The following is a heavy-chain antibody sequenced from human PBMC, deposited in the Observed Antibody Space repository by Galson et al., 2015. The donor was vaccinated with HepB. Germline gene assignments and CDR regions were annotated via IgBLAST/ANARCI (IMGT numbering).Heavy chain of an antibody. Sequence: SLRLSCAASGFTFSNYWMSWVRQAPGKGLEWVANIKQDGSDKYYVDSVKGRFTISRDNAKNSLYLQMNSLRAEDTAVYYCARGPPHVEYNNCFDPWGQGTLVTVSS. V-gene: IGHV3-7*01. CDR1: GFTFSNYW. CDR3: ARGPPHVEYNNCFDP. D-gene: IGHD2/OR15-2a*01. CDR2: IKQDGSDK. J-gene: IGHJ5*02.